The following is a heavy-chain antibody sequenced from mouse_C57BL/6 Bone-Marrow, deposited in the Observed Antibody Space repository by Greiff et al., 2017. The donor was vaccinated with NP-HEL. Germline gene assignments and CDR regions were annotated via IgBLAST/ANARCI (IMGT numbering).Heavy chain of an antibody. Sequence: VKLVESGPGLVQPSQSLSITCTVSGFSLTSYGVHWVRQSPGKGLEWLGVIWSGGSTDYNAAFISRLSISKDNSKSQVFFKMNSLQADDTAIYYCARNYPYAMDYWGQGTSVTVSS. CDR1: GFSLTSYG. J-gene: IGHJ4*01. V-gene: IGHV2-2*01. CDR3: ARNYPYAMDY. CDR2: IWSGGST.